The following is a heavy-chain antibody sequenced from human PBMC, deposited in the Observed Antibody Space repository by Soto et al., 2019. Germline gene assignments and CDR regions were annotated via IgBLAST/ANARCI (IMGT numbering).Heavy chain of an antibody. Sequence: VGSVRLSCVASGFTFSDYYMNWVRQAPGKGLEWVAYITSDSSTIYYADSVRGRFAISRDNARNALYLEMNSLTDEDTAVYYCTRDRIAVAGRGDFFDYWGQGTLVTVSS. D-gene: IGHD6-19*01. CDR1: GFTFSDYY. CDR3: TRDRIAVAGRGDFFDY. J-gene: IGHJ4*02. V-gene: IGHV3-48*02. CDR2: ITSDSSTI.